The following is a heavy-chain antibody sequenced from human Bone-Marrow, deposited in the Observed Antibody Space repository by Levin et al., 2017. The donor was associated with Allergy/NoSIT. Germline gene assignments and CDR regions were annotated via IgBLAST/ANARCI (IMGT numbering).Heavy chain of an antibody. J-gene: IGHJ6*03. D-gene: IGHD3-3*01. CDR2: FIPKFGSG. CDR3: ASPSFRSDYYNYYYYYLDV. CDR1: GGNFNNYV. Sequence: PGGSLRLSCKASGGNFNNYVISWVRQAPGHGLEFMGGFIPKFGSGKSAQKFQGRVSITADESTSTVYMELRNLRSDDTAVYYCASPSFRSDYYNYYYYYLDVWGKGTTVAVAS. V-gene: IGHV1-69*01.